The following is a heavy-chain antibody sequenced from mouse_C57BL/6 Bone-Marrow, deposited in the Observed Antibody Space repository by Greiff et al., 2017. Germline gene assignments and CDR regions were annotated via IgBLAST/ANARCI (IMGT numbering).Heavy chain of an antibody. CDR3: TVGYYDSSSDY. CDR2: IRLKSDNYST. Sequence: EVQRVESGGGLVQPGGSMKLSCVASGFTFSNYWMNWVRQSPEKGLEWVAQIRLKSDNYSTHYAESVKGRFTISRDDSKSSVYLQMNNLRAEDAGIYYCTVGYYDSSSDYWGQGTTLTVSS. V-gene: IGHV6-3*01. J-gene: IGHJ2*01. D-gene: IGHD1-1*01. CDR1: GFTFSNYW.